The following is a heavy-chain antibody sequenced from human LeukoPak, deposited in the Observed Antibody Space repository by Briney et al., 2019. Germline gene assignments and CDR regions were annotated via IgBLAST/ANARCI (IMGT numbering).Heavy chain of an antibody. CDR3: ARAVVGKEDLDY. Sequence: GGSLRLSCAASGFTFSNYDMHWVRQAPGKGLEWVAVISYEGSNKYFTDSVKGRFTISRDNSKNTLYLQMNSLRDEDTAVYYCARAVVGKEDLDYWGQGTLVTVSS. D-gene: IGHD6-19*01. V-gene: IGHV3-30*03. CDR2: ISYEGSNK. J-gene: IGHJ4*02. CDR1: GFTFSNYD.